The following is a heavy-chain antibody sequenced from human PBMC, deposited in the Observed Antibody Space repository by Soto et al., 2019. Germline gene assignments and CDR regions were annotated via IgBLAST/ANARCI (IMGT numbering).Heavy chain of an antibody. D-gene: IGHD3-10*01. CDR2: ISYSGNT. Sequence: QVQLQESGPGLVKPSETLSLTCIVSGGSIRNYYWSWLRQPPGKGLEWIGFISYSGNTKYNPSLTGRVTISVDTSKNQFSLRLRSLTAADTAVYYCARHFDSGTWPLDYWGQGILVTVSS. V-gene: IGHV4-59*01. CDR1: GGSIRNYY. CDR3: ARHFDSGTWPLDY. J-gene: IGHJ4*02.